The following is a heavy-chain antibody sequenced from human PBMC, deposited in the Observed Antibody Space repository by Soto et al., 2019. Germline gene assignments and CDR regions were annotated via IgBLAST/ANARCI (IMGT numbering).Heavy chain of an antibody. V-gene: IGHV1-69*13. CDR2: IIPIFGTA. J-gene: IGHJ4*02. CDR3: ARQLHYDSSGYYYAY. Sequence: SSVKVSCKASGGTFSRNTMSWVRQAPGQGLEWMGGIIPIFGTANYAQKFQGRVTITADESTSTAYMELSRLRSEDTAVYYCARQLHYDSSGYYYAYWGQGTLVTVSS. D-gene: IGHD3-22*01. CDR1: GGTFSRNT.